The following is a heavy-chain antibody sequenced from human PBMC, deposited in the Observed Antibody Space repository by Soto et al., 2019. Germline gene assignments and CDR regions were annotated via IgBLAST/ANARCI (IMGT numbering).Heavy chain of an antibody. V-gene: IGHV3-48*01. D-gene: IGHD3-3*01. CDR2: ISSSSSTI. CDR3: AKERNFWSGTAGFDS. J-gene: IGHJ5*01. CDR1: GFTFSSYS. Sequence: GGSLRLSCAASGFTFSSYSMNWVRQAPGKGLEWVSYISSSSSTIYYADSVKGRYTISRDNSKTTVFLQMNSLRTEDTAVYFCAKERNFWSGTAGFDSWGQGSPVTVSS.